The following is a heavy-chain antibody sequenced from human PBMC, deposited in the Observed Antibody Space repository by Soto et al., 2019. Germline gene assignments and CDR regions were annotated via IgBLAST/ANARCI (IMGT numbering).Heavy chain of an antibody. J-gene: IGHJ6*02. D-gene: IGHD4-17*01. V-gene: IGHV4-34*01. CDR3: AQGEDGLYYYYGMDV. CDR2: INHSGST. CDR1: GGSFSGYY. Sequence: PSETLSLTCAVYGGSFSGYYWSWIRQPPGKGLEWIGEINHSGSTNYNPSLKSRVTISVDTSKNQFSLKLSSVTAAYTAVYYCAQGEDGLYYYYGMDVWGQGTLVTVSS.